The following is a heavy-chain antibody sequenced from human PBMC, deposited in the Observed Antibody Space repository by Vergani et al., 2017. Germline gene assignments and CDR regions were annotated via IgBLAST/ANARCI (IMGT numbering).Heavy chain of an antibody. CDR1: GFTVSANY. V-gene: IGHV3-66*01. CDR3: ARDPRSRGSFFFDF. D-gene: IGHD6-25*01. CDR2: LYNSGNT. Sequence: VQLVETGGGVVQPGGSLTLSCAASGFTVSANYVGWVRQAPGKGLKWVAILYNSGNTFYADSVRGRFTISRDNSKNTVYLQVNRLRAEDTGLYYCARDPRSRGSFFFDFWGLGALVTVSS. J-gene: IGHJ4*02.